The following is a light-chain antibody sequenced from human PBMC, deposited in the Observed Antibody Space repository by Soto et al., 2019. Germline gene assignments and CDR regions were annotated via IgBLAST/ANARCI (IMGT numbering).Light chain of an antibody. CDR3: SSYTSSSTFYV. CDR2: EVS. J-gene: IGLJ1*01. V-gene: IGLV2-14*01. Sequence: ALTQPASVSGSPGQSITISCTGTSSDVGGYNYVSWYQQHPGRAPKLMIYEVSNRPSGVSNRFSGSKSGNTASLTISGLQAEDEADYYCSSYTSSSTFYVFGTGTKVTVL. CDR1: SSDVGGYNY.